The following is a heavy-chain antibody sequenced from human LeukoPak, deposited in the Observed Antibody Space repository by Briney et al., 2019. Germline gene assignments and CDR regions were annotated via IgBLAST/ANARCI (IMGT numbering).Heavy chain of an antibody. D-gene: IGHD3-22*01. CDR3: AREGNYYDSSGYLFDY. Sequence: PGGSLRLSCAASGFTFSSYWMHWVRQAPGKGLVWVGRTRNKANSYTTEYAASVKGRFTISRDDSKNSLYLQMNSLKTEDTAVYYCAREGNYYDSSGYLFDYWGQGTLVTVSS. J-gene: IGHJ4*02. CDR2: TRNKANSYTT. V-gene: IGHV3-72*01. CDR1: GFTFSSYW.